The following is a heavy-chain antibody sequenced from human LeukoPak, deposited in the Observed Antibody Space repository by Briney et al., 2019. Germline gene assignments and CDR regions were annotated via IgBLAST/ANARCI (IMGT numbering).Heavy chain of an antibody. V-gene: IGHV4-4*02. Sequence: SETLSLTCAVSGYSISNSYRWWWVRQPPGKGLEWIGVIYLSGDTEYNPSLKSRVTISIDKSKNQFSLKLTYVTAADTAVYYCSSDRHTGIAPDYWGQGTLVTVSS. D-gene: IGHD6-13*01. CDR3: SSDRHTGIAPDY. CDR2: IYLSGDT. CDR1: GYSISNSYR. J-gene: IGHJ4*02.